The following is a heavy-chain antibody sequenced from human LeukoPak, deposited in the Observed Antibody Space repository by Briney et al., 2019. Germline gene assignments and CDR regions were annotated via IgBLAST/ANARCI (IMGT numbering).Heavy chain of an antibody. V-gene: IGHV3-74*01. Sequence: PGGSLRLSCAASGFTFGSYWMHWVRQAPGKGLVWVSLIKNDGSTTRYAASVNGRFTISRDNAKNTLYLQMNSLRAEDTAVYYCARDYSGSLDYWGQGTLVTVSS. CDR1: GFTFGSYW. D-gene: IGHD3-10*01. CDR2: IKNDGSTT. J-gene: IGHJ4*02. CDR3: ARDYSGSLDY.